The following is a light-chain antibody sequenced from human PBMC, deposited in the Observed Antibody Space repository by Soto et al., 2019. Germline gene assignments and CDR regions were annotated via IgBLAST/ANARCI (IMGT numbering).Light chain of an antibody. CDR2: DAS. Sequence: ENVLTQSPATLSLSPGEGATLPCRASQSINTYLAWYQQKPGQAPRLLIYDASKRATGIPARFSGSGSGTNFTLTISRLEPEDFAVYYCQQYGSSGTFGQGTKVDIK. V-gene: IGKV3-20*01. CDR3: QQYGSSGT. J-gene: IGKJ1*01. CDR1: QSINTY.